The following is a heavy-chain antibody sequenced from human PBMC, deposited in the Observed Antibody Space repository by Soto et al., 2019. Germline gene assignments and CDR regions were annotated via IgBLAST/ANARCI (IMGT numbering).Heavy chain of an antibody. Sequence: GESMKISCNGSGYSFTSYWISWVRQMPGKGLEWMGRIDPSDSYTNYSPSFQGHVTISADKSISTAYLQWSSLKASDTAMYYCARGRQGYYYDSSGPWFDPWGQGTLVTVSS. CDR2: IDPSDSYT. CDR1: GYSFTSYW. V-gene: IGHV5-10-1*01. D-gene: IGHD3-22*01. CDR3: ARGRQGYYYDSSGPWFDP. J-gene: IGHJ5*02.